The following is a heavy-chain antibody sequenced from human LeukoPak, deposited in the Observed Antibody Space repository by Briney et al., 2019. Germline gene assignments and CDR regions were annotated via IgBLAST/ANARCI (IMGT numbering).Heavy chain of an antibody. CDR1: GYTFGSYW. CDR2: INNDGSST. Sequence: GGSLRLSCAASGYTFGSYWMYWVRQAPGKGLVWVSRINNDGSSTIYADSVKGRFTISRDNAKNTLYLQMNSLRGEDTAVYYCARGDLNWKPVRYAMDVWGQGTTVTVSS. D-gene: IGHD1-20*01. V-gene: IGHV3-74*01. J-gene: IGHJ6*02. CDR3: ARGDLNWKPVRYAMDV.